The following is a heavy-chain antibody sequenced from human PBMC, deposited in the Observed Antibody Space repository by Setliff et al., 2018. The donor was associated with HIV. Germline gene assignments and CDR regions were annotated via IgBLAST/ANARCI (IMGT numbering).Heavy chain of an antibody. CDR1: GGSISSYFSSYF. CDR3: ARGADMVHDAFDI. CDR2: IYTTGST. Sequence: PSETLSLTCSVSGGSISSYFSSYFWTWIRQPAGKGLEWIGYIYTTGSTNYNPSLKSRVTMSVDTSKNQFSLKLSSVTAADTAVYYCARGADMVHDAFDIWGQGTMVTVSS. V-gene: IGHV4-61*09. J-gene: IGHJ3*02. D-gene: IGHD3-10*01.